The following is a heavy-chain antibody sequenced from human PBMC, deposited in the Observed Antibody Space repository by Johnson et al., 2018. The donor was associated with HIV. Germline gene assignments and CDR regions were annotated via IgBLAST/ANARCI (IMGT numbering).Heavy chain of an antibody. CDR1: GFTVSTYY. Sequence: MLLVESGGGLIQPGGSLRLSCAASGFTVSTYYMTWVRQASGKGLELVSLLYSSGKTYYADSVKGRFTISRDYSKNRLYLQMNSLRAEDTAVYYCASQIYDYDSGGYSGVFDSWGQGTMVTVAS. D-gene: IGHD3-22*01. J-gene: IGHJ3*02. CDR3: ASQIYDYDSGGYSGVFDS. CDR2: LYSSGKT. V-gene: IGHV3-53*01.